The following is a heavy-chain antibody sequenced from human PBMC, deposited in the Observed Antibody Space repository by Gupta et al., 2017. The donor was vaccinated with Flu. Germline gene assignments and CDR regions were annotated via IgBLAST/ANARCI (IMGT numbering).Heavy chain of an antibody. CDR1: GFTFSYHW. J-gene: IGHJ6*02. V-gene: IGHV3-74*01. Sequence: VQLVESGGGLVQPGGSLRLSCAASGFTFSYHWMHWVRQAQGKGLVWVSRVNRDGNSPVNADSVKGRFTMSRDNAKNTLYLKMNSLRAEDTAVYYCVRDGRKTTDYYYYGMDVWGRGTTVIVSS. D-gene: IGHD4-4*01. CDR2: VNRDGNSP. CDR3: VRDGRKTTDYYYYGMDV.